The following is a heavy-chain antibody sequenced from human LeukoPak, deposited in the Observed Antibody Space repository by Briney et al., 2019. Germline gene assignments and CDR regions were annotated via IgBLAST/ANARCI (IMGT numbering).Heavy chain of an antibody. CDR1: GFTFSSYA. CDR3: AKDNRYSSSSDFDY. J-gene: IGHJ4*02. CDR2: ISGSGGST. V-gene: IGHV3-23*01. Sequence: GGSLRLSCAASGFTFSSYAMSWVRQAPGKGLEWVSAISGSGGSTYYADSVKGRFTISRDNSKNTLCLQMNSLRAEDTAVYYCAKDNRYSSSSDFDYWGQGTLVTVSS. D-gene: IGHD6-6*01.